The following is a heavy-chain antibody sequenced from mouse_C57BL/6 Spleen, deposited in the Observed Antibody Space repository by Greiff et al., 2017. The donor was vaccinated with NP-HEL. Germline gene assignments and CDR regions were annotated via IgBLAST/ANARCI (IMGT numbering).Heavy chain of an antibody. CDR3: ARGGSPVDY. CDR1: GYTFTSYG. D-gene: IGHD1-1*02. CDR2: IYPRSGNT. J-gene: IGHJ2*01. Sequence: QVQLKQSGAELARPGASVKLSCKASGYTFTSYGISWVKQRTGQGLEWIGEIYPRSGNTYYNEKFKGKATLTADKSSSTAYMELRSLTSEDSAVYFCARGGSPVDYWGQGTTLTVSS. V-gene: IGHV1-81*01.